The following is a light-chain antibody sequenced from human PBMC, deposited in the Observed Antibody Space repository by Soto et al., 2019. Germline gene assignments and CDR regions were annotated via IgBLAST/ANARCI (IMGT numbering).Light chain of an antibody. Sequence: DIQMTQSPSTLSASVGDRVTITCRASQSISSGLAWYQQKPGKAPKLLIYKASSLESGVPSRFSGSGSGTEFTLTISSLQPDDFATYYCQQSFRPHITFGQGTRLEIK. CDR1: QSISSG. CDR2: KAS. V-gene: IGKV1-5*03. CDR3: QQSFRPHIT. J-gene: IGKJ5*01.